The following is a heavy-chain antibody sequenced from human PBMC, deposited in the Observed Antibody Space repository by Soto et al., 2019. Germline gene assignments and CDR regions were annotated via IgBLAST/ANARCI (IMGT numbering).Heavy chain of an antibody. D-gene: IGHD3-22*01. CDR1: GGSISGSSYY. CDR3: ARHTDGITMIVY. Sequence: SETLSLTCTVSGGSISGSSYYWGWIRQPPGKGLEWIGSIYYSGSTYYNPSLKSRVTISVDTSKNQFSLKLSSVTAADTAVYYCARHTDGITMIVYWGQGTLVTVPS. CDR2: IYYSGST. V-gene: IGHV4-39*01. J-gene: IGHJ4*02.